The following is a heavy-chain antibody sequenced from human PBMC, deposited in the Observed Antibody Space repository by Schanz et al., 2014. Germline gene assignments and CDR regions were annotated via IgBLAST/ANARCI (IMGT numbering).Heavy chain of an antibody. Sequence: QVQLVQSGAEVKKPGASVKVSCKVSGYSLNELSMHWVRQAPGRGLEWMGRIIPILDKTNYAQKCQGRVTMTADKSTSTVYMEVSGLRSEDTAVYYCARVERTRYYAMDVWGQGTTVTVSS. J-gene: IGHJ6*02. V-gene: IGHV1-24*01. CDR1: GYSLNELS. CDR2: IIPILDKT. D-gene: IGHD3-9*01. CDR3: ARVERTRYYAMDV.